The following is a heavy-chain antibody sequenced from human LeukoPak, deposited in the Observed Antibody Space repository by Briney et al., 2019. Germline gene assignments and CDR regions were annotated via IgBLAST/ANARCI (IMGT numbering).Heavy chain of an antibody. D-gene: IGHD3-10*01. Sequence: SETLSLTCTVSGGSISSGGYYWSWIRQPPGKGLEWIGYIYHSGSTYYNPSLKSRVTISVDRSKNQFSLKLSSVTAADTAVYYCARDLSAGSGSFGAFDIWGQGTMVTVSS. V-gene: IGHV4-30-2*01. CDR2: IYHSGST. CDR3: ARDLSAGSGSFGAFDI. CDR1: GGSISSGGYY. J-gene: IGHJ3*02.